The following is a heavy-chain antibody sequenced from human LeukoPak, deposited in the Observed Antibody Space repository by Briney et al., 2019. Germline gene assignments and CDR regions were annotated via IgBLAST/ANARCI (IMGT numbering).Heavy chain of an antibody. V-gene: IGHV3-30*04. J-gene: IGHJ4*02. Sequence: GGSLRLSCAASGLTFSSYAMHWVRQAPGKGLEWVAVISYDGSNKYYADSVKGRFTISRDNSKNTLYLQMNSLRAEDTAVYYCARGRHAYYDISTGYYCGGAFDYWGQGTLVTVSS. CDR1: GLTFSSYA. CDR2: ISYDGSNK. CDR3: ARGRHAYYDISTGYYCGGAFDY. D-gene: IGHD3-9*01.